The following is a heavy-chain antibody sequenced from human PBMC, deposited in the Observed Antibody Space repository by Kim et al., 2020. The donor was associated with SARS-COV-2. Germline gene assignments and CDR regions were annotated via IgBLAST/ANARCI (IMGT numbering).Heavy chain of an antibody. V-gene: IGHV3-74*01. CDR1: GFTFSSYW. J-gene: IGHJ3*02. CDR2: INSDGSST. D-gene: IGHD3-10*01. CDR3: ARERRLKGKVRPGLSYGSGSYPYSAAFDI. Sequence: GGSLRLSCAASGFTFSSYWMHWVRQAPGKGLVWVSRINSDGSSTSYADSVKGRFTISRDNAKNTLYLQMNSLRAEDTDVYYCARERRLKGKVRPGLSYGSGSYPYSAAFDIWGQGTMVTFSS.